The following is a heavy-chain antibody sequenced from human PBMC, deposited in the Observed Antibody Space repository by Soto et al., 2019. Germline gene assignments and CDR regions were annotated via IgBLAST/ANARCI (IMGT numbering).Heavy chain of an antibody. V-gene: IGHV1-69*01. D-gene: IGHD3-22*01. Sequence: QVQLVQSGAEVKKPGSSVKVSCKASGGTFSSYAISWVRQAPGQGLEWMGGIIPIFGTANYAQKFQGRVTITADEATGQGYMELSSLRSEDTAVYYCARDTGDYYDSSGYYYSSGYWGQGTLVTVSS. CDR2: IIPIFGTA. J-gene: IGHJ4*02. CDR1: GGTFSSYA. CDR3: ARDTGDYYDSSGYYYSSGY.